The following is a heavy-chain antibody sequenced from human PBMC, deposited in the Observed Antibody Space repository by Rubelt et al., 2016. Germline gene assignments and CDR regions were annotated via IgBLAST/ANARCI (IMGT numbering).Heavy chain of an antibody. CDR1: GGSFSGYY. Sequence: QVQLQQWGAGLLKPSETLSLTCAVYGGSFSGYYWSWIRQPPGKGLEWIGEINHSGSTNYNPPLKSRVTISVDTSKNQFSLKLSSVTAADTAVYYCARADEGIAAAVGYWGQGTLVTVSS. CDR2: INHSGST. J-gene: IGHJ4*02. CDR3: ARADEGIAAAVGY. V-gene: IGHV4-34*01. D-gene: IGHD6-13*01.